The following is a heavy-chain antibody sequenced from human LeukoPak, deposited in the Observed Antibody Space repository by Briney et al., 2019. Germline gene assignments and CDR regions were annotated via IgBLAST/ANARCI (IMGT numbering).Heavy chain of an antibody. J-gene: IGHJ5*02. Sequence: GSLILSCAASGFTFSSYAMSWIRQPPGKGLEWIGEINHSGSTNYNPSLKSRVTISVDTSKNQFSLKLSSVTAADTAVYYCASESSSRSWFDPWGQGTLVTVSS. CDR1: GFTFSSYA. CDR2: INHSGST. CDR3: ASESSSRSWFDP. D-gene: IGHD6-6*01. V-gene: IGHV4-34*01.